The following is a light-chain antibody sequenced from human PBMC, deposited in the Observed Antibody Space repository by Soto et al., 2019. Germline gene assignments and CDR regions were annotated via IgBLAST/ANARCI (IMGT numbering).Light chain of an antibody. CDR2: GAS. Sequence: EIVLTQSPGTLSLSPGERATLSCRASQSVSSRFLAWYQQKPGQAPRLLIYGASSRATGIPDRFSGRGSGTDFTLTISRLEPEDFAVYYCHYYDDSPPFPFGPGTKVDIK. J-gene: IGKJ3*01. CDR1: QSVSSRF. CDR3: HYYDDSPPFP. V-gene: IGKV3-20*01.